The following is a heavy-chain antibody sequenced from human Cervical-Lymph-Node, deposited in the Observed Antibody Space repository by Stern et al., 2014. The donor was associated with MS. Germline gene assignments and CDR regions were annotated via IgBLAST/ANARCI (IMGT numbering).Heavy chain of an antibody. J-gene: IGHJ6*02. Sequence: QLQLEESGAEVKKPSASLSVSCKASGGTFSTQAINWVRQSPGQGLEWVGGIIPIFGPPNYAQIVQDRGTTTAVESTSITFMHRSSLRSEDTAVYYCATPSTVTVGGMDVWGQGTTVTVSS. CDR3: ATPSTVTVGGMDV. CDR2: IIPIFGPP. D-gene: IGHD4-17*01. CDR1: GGTFSTQA. V-gene: IGHV1-69*01.